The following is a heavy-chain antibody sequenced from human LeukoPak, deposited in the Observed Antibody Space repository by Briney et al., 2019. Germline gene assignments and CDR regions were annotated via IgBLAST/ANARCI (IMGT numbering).Heavy chain of an antibody. CDR1: GYTFTGYY. J-gene: IGHJ4*02. V-gene: IGHV1-2*04. CDR2: INPNSGGT. CDR3: ARDRRYYYDSSGYYHFDY. Sequence: ASVKVSCKASGYTFTGYYMHWVRQAPGQGLEWMGWINPNSGGTNYAQKFQGWVTMTRDTSISTAYMELSKLRSDDTAVYYCARDRRYYYDSSGYYHFDYWGQGTLVTVSS. D-gene: IGHD3-22*01.